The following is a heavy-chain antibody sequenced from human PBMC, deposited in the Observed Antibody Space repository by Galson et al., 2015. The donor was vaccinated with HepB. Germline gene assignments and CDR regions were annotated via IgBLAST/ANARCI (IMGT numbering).Heavy chain of an antibody. V-gene: IGHV1-69*13. Sequence: SVKVSCKASGGTFSSYAISWVRQAPGQGLEWMGGIIPIFGTANYAQKFQGRVTITADESTSTAYMELSSLRSEDTAVYYCARSRVVVVPAAIPQTSNYYYYMDVWGKGTTVTVSS. CDR3: ARSRVVVVPAAIPQTSNYYYYMDV. CDR1: GGTFSSYA. D-gene: IGHD2-2*01. CDR2: IIPIFGTA. J-gene: IGHJ6*03.